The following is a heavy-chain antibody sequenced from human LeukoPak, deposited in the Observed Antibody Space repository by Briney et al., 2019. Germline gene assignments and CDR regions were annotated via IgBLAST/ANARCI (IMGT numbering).Heavy chain of an antibody. CDR3: ARRAPATYDSSRVYDY. Sequence: SVKVSCKASGYTFTSYGISWVRQAPGQGLEWMGGIIPIFGTANYAQKFQGRVTITADESTSTAYMELSSLRSEDAAVYYCARRAPATYDSSRVYDYWGQGTLVTVSS. CDR2: IIPIFGTA. D-gene: IGHD3-22*01. V-gene: IGHV1-69*13. J-gene: IGHJ4*02. CDR1: GYTFTSYG.